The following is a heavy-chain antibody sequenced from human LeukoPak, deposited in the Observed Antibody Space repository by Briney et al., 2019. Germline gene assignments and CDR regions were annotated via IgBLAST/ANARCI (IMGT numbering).Heavy chain of an antibody. CDR2: IYQSGST. D-gene: IGHD7-27*01. CDR1: GYSISNGYY. CDR3: ARLAWGRLDY. J-gene: IGHJ4*02. Sequence: SETLSLTCTVSGYSISNGYYWGWIRPPPGKGLEWIGSIYQSGSTFYNPSLKSRVTLSVDTSENQFSLKLSSVTAADTAVHYCARLAWGRLDYWGQGILVTVSS. V-gene: IGHV4-38-2*02.